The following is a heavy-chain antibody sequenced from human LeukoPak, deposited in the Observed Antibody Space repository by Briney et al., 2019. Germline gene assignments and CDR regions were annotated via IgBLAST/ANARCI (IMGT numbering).Heavy chain of an antibody. V-gene: IGHV4-34*01. J-gene: IGHJ5*02. CDR2: INHSGST. CDR1: GGSFRGYY. CDR3: ARRASALFDP. Sequence: SETLSLTCALYGGSFRGYYWRWIRPPPGKGVEWIGEINHSGSTNYNPSLKSRVTVSVDTSKNQFSLKLSSVTAADTAVYYCARRASALFDPWGQGTLVTVSS.